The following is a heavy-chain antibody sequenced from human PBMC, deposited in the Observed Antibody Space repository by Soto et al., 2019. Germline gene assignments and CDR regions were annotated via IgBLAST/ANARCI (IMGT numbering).Heavy chain of an antibody. V-gene: IGHV6-1*01. CDR3: AGTSSLQWYYMDF. CDR1: GDSVSSNSAA. D-gene: IGHD1-7*01. CDR2: TYYRSRWYN. Sequence: SQTLSLTCVISGDSVSSNSAAWNWIRQSPSRGLEWLGRTYYRSRWYNDYAVSVRSRITVNADTSKNQFSLHLNSVTPEDTAVYYFAGTSSLQWYYMDFWDKGTTVTGSS. J-gene: IGHJ6*03.